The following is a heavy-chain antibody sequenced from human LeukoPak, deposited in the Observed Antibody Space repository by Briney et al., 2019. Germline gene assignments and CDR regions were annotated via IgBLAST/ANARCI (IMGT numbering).Heavy chain of an antibody. CDR3: ATLHGSGRETYYYYGMDV. J-gene: IGHJ6*02. D-gene: IGHD3-10*01. CDR1: GYTSTSYD. V-gene: IGHV1-8*01. Sequence: ASVKVSCKASGYTSTSYDINWVRQATGQGLEWMGWMNPNSGNTGYAQKFQGRVTMTRNTSISTAYMELSSLRSEDTAVYYCATLHGSGRETYYYYGMDVRGQGTTVTVSS. CDR2: MNPNSGNT.